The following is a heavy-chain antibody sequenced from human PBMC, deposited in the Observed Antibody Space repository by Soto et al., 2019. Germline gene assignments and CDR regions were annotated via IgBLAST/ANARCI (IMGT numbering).Heavy chain of an antibody. CDR3: AKEDGSPFGY. Sequence: EVQLVESGGSLVQPGGSLRLSCAASGFTVSTNYMSWVRQAPGKGLEWVSVIYSGGNTYYADSVKGRFTISRDNSKNTLYLQMNTLRAEDTAVYYCAKEDGSPFGYWGQGTLVTVSS. D-gene: IGHD5-12*01. CDR2: IYSGGNT. CDR1: GFTVSTNY. J-gene: IGHJ4*02. V-gene: IGHV3-66*01.